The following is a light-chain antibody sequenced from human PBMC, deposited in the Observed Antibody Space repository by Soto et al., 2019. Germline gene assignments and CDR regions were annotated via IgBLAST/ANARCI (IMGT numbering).Light chain of an antibody. CDR3: SSYAGSNNLV. J-gene: IGLJ2*01. Sequence: QSVLTQHPSASGSPGQSVTISCTGTSSDVGGYHYVSWYQQHPGKAPKLMIHEVTKRPSGVPDRFSGSKSGNTASLTVSGLQGEDEADYYCSSYAGSNNLVFGGGTKVTVL. CDR1: SSDVGGYHY. V-gene: IGLV2-8*01. CDR2: EVT.